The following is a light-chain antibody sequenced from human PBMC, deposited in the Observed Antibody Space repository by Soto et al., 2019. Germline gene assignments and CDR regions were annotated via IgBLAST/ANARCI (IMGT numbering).Light chain of an antibody. CDR2: GAS. J-gene: IGKJ4*01. CDR1: QSVSSN. CDR3: QQYNKWPLT. Sequence: EIVMTQSPATLSVSPGERATLSCRASQSVSSNLAWYQQKPGQAPRLLIYGASTRATGIPVRFSGSGSGTEFTLTISSLQSEDFAVYYCQQYNKWPLTFGGGTKVEIK. V-gene: IGKV3-15*01.